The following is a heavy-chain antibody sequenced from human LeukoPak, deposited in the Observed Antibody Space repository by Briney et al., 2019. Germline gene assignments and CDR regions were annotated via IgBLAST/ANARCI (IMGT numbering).Heavy chain of an antibody. CDR3: ARGPAYGARSDYLDY. CDR1: GFTFSSYS. Sequence: PGESLRLSCAASGFTFSSYSMNWVRQAPGKGLEWVSYISSSSSTIYYADSVKGRFTISRDNSKNTVYLQMNSLRAEDTAVYYCARGPAYGARSDYLDYWGQGTLVTVSS. CDR2: ISSSSSTI. V-gene: IGHV3-48*01. J-gene: IGHJ4*02. D-gene: IGHD3-10*01.